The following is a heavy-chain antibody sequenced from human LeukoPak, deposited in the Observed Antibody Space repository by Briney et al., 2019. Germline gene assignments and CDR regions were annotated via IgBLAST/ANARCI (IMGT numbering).Heavy chain of an antibody. Sequence: PSQTLSLTCTVSGGSISSGSYYWSWIRQPAGKGLEWIGRIYTSGSTNYNPSLKSRVTISVDTSKNQFSLKLSSVTAADTAVYYSARVGYCSSTSCYAFDYWGQGTLVTVSS. D-gene: IGHD2-2*01. J-gene: IGHJ4*02. V-gene: IGHV4-61*02. CDR3: ARVGYCSSTSCYAFDY. CDR1: GGSISSGSYY. CDR2: IYTSGST.